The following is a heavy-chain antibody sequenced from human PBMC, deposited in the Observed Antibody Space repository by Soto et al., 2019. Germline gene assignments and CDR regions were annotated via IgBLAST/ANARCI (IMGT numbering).Heavy chain of an antibody. CDR1: GFTFSSYW. CDR2: IKQDGSEK. CDR3: ARVSSSSWADAFDI. V-gene: IGHV3-7*01. Sequence: EVQLVVSGGGLVQPGGSLRLSCAASGFTFSSYWMSWVRQAPGKGLEWVANIKQDGSEKYYVDSVKGRFTISRDNAKNSLYLQMNSLRAEDTAVYYCARVSSSSWADAFDIWGQGTMVTVSS. J-gene: IGHJ3*02. D-gene: IGHD6-13*01.